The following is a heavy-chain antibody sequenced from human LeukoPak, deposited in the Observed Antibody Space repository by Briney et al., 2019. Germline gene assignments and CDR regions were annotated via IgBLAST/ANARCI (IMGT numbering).Heavy chain of an antibody. CDR2: YRSKAYCGTT. V-gene: IGHV3-49*04. D-gene: IGHD1-26*01. Sequence: GGSLRLSCTASGFTFGAYAMSWVRQAPGKGLEWVGFYRSKAYCGTTEYAASVKGRFTISRDDSKSIVYLQMNSLKTEDTAVYYCTNSGSYYVTFCYWGQGTMVTVSS. J-gene: IGHJ4*02. CDR1: GFTFGAYA. CDR3: TNSGSYYVTFCY.